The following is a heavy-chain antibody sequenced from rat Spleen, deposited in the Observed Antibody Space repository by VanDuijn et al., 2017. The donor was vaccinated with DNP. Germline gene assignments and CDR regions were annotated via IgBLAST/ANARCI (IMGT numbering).Heavy chain of an antibody. CDR1: GFTFSNCN. V-gene: IGHV5-7*01. Sequence: EVQLVQSGGGLVQPGRSLKLSCAASGFTFSNCNMAWVRQAPKKGLEWVATISYDGSSTYYRDSVKGRFTISRDDAKSTLYLQMNSLRSEDTATYYCARYDGSYYYAMDAWGQGTSVTVSS. CDR2: ISYDGSST. J-gene: IGHJ4*01. CDR3: ARYDGSYYYAMDA. D-gene: IGHD1-12*02.